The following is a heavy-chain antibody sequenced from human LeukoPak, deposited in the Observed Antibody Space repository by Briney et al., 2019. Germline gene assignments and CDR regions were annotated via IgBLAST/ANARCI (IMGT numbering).Heavy chain of an antibody. J-gene: IGHJ6*03. CDR2: IRYDGSNK. Sequence: PGGSLRLSCAASGFTFRSYSMNWVRQAPGMGLEWVAFIRYDGSNKYYADSVKGRFTISRDNSKNTLYLQMNSLRAEDTAVYYCAKVRTHRAVTPHYYCMDVWGKGTTVTVSS. D-gene: IGHD4-17*01. CDR3: AKVRTHRAVTPHYYCMDV. V-gene: IGHV3-30*02. CDR1: GFTFRSYS.